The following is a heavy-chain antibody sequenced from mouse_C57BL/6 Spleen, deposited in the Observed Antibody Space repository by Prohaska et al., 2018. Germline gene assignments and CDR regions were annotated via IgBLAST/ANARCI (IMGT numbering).Heavy chain of an antibody. V-gene: IGHV9-3*01. CDR2: INTYSGVP. CDR1: GYTFTTYG. D-gene: IGHD1-1*01. Sequence: GETVKISCKASGYTFTTYGMSWVKQAPGKGLKWMGWINTYSGVPTYADDFKGRFAFSLETSASTAYLQINNLKNEDTATYFCARDYGSLSPWYFDVWGTGTTVTVSS. J-gene: IGHJ1*03. CDR3: ARDYGSLSPWYFDV.